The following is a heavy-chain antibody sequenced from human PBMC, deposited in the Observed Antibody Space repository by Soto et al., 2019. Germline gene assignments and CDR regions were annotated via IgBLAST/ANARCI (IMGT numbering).Heavy chain of an antibody. V-gene: IGHV3-23*01. J-gene: IGHJ4*02. CDR2: ISSSGVST. CDR3: AKDLGYSSGWEPFDY. CDR1: GFTFSSHS. Sequence: PGGSLRLSCAASGFTFSSHSMNWVRQAPGKGLEWVSSISSSGVSTYYADSVKGRFTISRDNSKNTLYLQMNSLRAEDTAVYYCAKDLGYSSGWEPFDYWGQGTLVTVSS. D-gene: IGHD6-19*01.